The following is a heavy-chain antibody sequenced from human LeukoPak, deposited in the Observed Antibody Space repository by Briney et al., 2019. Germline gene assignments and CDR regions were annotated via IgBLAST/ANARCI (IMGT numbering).Heavy chain of an antibody. CDR3: ARSHVFGVPRGIDY. Sequence: ASVKVSCKASGYTFTGYYKHWVRQAPGQGLEWMGWINPNSGGTNYAQKFQGRVTMTRDTSISTAYMELSRLRSDDTAVYYCARSHVFGVPRGIDYWGQGTLVTVSS. CDR2: INPNSGGT. J-gene: IGHJ4*02. CDR1: GYTFTGYY. D-gene: IGHD3-3*01. V-gene: IGHV1-2*02.